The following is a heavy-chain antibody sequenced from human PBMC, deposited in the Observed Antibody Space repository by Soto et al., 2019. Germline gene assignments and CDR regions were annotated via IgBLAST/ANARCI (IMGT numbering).Heavy chain of an antibody. Sequence: GESLKISCAASGFTFSSYAMSWVRQAPGKGLEWVSAISGSGGSTYYADSVKGRFTISRDNSKNTLYLQMNSLRAEDTAVYYCAKAVFSGRTVWFGEIDYWGQGTLVTVSS. D-gene: IGHD3-10*01. V-gene: IGHV3-23*01. CDR1: GFTFSSYA. CDR2: ISGSGGST. CDR3: AKAVFSGRTVWFGEIDY. J-gene: IGHJ4*02.